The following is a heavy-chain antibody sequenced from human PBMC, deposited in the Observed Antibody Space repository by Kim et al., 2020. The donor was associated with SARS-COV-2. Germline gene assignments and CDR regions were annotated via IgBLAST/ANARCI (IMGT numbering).Heavy chain of an antibody. CDR3: ARGDRFGVVTPDY. D-gene: IGHD3-3*01. J-gene: IGHJ4*02. CDR2: IYYSGST. V-gene: IGHV4-59*13. Sequence: SETLSLTCTVSGGSISSYYWSWIRQPPGKGLEWIGYIYYSGSTNYNPSLKSRVTISVDTSKNQFSLKLSSVTAADTAVYYCARGDRFGVVTPDYWGQGTLVTVSS. CDR1: GGSISSYY.